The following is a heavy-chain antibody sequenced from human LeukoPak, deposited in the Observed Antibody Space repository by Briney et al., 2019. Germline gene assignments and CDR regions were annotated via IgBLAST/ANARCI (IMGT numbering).Heavy chain of an antibody. CDR1: GFTFSSYS. D-gene: IGHD5-24*01. J-gene: IGHJ4*02. Sequence: PGGSLRLSCAASGFTFSSYSMNWVRQAPGKGLEWVSSISSSSSYIYYADSVKGRFTISRDNAKNSLYLQMNSLRAEDTAVYYCARGGDGYNSVTDDYWGQGTLVTVSS. V-gene: IGHV3-21*01. CDR3: ARGGDGYNSVTDDY. CDR2: ISSSSSYI.